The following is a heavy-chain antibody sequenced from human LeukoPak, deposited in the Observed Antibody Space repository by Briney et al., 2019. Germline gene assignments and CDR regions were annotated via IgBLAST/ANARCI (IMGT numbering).Heavy chain of an antibody. D-gene: IGHD6-13*01. CDR1: GGSISSYY. Sequence: SETLSLTCTVSGGSISSYYWSWIRQPPGKGVVWIGYIYYSGSTNYNPSLKSRVTISVDTSKNQFSLKLSSVTAADTAVYYCGRARYSSSWYRGRNWFDPWGQGTLVTVSS. CDR2: IYYSGST. CDR3: GRARYSSSWYRGRNWFDP. V-gene: IGHV4-59*01. J-gene: IGHJ5*02.